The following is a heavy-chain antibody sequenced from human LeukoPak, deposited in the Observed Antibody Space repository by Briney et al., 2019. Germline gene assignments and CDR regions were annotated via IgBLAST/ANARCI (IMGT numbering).Heavy chain of an antibody. J-gene: IGHJ4*02. CDR2: ISYDGSNK. CDR3: ARDPQQLYYFDY. Sequence: GGSLRLSCAASGFTFSSYAMHWVRQAPGKGLEWVAVISYDGSNKYYADSVKGRFTISRDNSKNTLYLQMNSLRAEDTAVYYCARDPQQLYYFDYWGQGTLVTVSS. D-gene: IGHD6-13*01. V-gene: IGHV3-30-3*01. CDR1: GFTFSSYA.